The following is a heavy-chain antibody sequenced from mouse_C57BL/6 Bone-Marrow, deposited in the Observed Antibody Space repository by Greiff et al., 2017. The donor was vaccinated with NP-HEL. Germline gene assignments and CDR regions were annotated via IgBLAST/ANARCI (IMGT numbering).Heavy chain of an antibody. CDR3: AREFITTVVDAMDY. V-gene: IGHV1-50*01. CDR2: IDPSDSYT. D-gene: IGHD1-1*01. Sequence: VQLQQPGAELVKPGASVKLSCKASGYTFTSYWMQWVKQRPGQGLEWIGEIDPSDSYTNYNQKFKGKATLTVDTSSSTAYMQLSSLTSEDSAVYYCAREFITTVVDAMDYWGQGTSVTVS. CDR1: GYTFTSYW. J-gene: IGHJ4*01.